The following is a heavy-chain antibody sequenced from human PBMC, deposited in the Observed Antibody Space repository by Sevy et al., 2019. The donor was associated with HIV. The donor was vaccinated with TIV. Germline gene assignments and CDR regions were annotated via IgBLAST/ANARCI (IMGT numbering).Heavy chain of an antibody. CDR1: GYSFTSYW. D-gene: IGHD2-2*01. CDR3: ARHGEGYCSSTSCYLGVMDV. V-gene: IGHV5-51*01. J-gene: IGHJ6*02. Sequence: GESLKISCKGSGYSFTSYWIGWVRQMPGKGLEWMGIIYPGDSDTRYSPSFQGQVTISADKSISTAYLQWSSLKASGTAMYYCARHGEGYCSSTSCYLGVMDVWGQGTTVTVSS. CDR2: IYPGDSDT.